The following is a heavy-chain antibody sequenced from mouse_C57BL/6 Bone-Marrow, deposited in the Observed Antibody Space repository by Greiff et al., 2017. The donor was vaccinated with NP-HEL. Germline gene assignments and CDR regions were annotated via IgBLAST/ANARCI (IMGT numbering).Heavy chain of an antibody. CDR2: INPYNGGT. J-gene: IGHJ3*01. CDR1: GYTFTDYY. CDR3: ARKLPGWCAY. V-gene: IGHV1-19*01. Sequence: EVQLQQSGPVLVKPGASVKMSCKASGYTFTDYYMNWVKQSHGKSLEWIGVINPYNGGTSYNQKFKGKATLTVDKSSSTAYMELNSLTSEDAAVYYGARKLPGWCAYWGQGTLVTVSA. D-gene: IGHD1-1*01.